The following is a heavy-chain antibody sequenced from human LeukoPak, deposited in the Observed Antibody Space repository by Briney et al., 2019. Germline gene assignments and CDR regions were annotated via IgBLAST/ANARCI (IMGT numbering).Heavy chain of an antibody. J-gene: IGHJ4*02. D-gene: IGHD6-19*01. Sequence: ASVKVSCKASGYTFTSHGISWVRQAPGQGLEWMGWISCYNGDTKYTQNLQGRVTMITDTSTSTAYMELRSLRSDDTAVYYCARDPTNTSGWYVYFDYWGQGTLVTVSS. CDR1: GYTFTSHG. V-gene: IGHV1-18*01. CDR2: ISCYNGDT. CDR3: ARDPTNTSGWYVYFDY.